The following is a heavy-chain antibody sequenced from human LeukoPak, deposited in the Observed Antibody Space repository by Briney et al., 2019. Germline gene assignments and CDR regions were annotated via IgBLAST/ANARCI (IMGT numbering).Heavy chain of an antibody. CDR1: GFTFSSYG. V-gene: IGHV3-30*02. D-gene: IGHD3-16*01. Sequence: GGSLRLSCAASGFTFSSYGMHWVRQAPGKGLEWVAVIWYDGSNKYYADSVKGRFTISRDNSKNTLYLQMNSLRAEDTALYYCAKEVTFGGDKWFDYWGQGTLVTVSS. J-gene: IGHJ4*02. CDR2: IWYDGSNK. CDR3: AKEVTFGGDKWFDY.